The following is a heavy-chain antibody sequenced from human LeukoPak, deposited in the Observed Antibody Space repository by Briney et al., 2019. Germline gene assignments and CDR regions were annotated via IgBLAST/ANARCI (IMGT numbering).Heavy chain of an antibody. CDR2: IIPIFGTA. J-gene: IGHJ6*03. V-gene: IGHV1-69*13. D-gene: IGHD3-22*01. CDR3: ARGDYYDSSGYYPYYYYMDV. Sequence: GASVKVSCKASGYTFTSYGISWVRQAPGQGLEWMGGIIPIFGTANYAQKFQGRVTITADESTSTAYMELSSLRSEDTAVYYCARGDYYDSSGYYPYYYYMDVWGKGTTVTVSS. CDR1: GYTFTSYG.